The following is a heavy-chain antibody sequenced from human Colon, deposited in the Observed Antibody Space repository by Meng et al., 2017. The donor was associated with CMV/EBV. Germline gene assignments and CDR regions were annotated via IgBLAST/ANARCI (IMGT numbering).Heavy chain of an antibody. J-gene: IGHJ4*02. Sequence: GGSLRLSCAASGFPFSGYSMNWVRQAPGKGLEWVSSIDSSHTYIYYADSVRGRFTISRDNAKNSLFLQMNSLRAEDTAVYYCARGVRIAARSGGDYWGQGTLVTVSS. D-gene: IGHD6-6*01. CDR1: GFPFSGYS. V-gene: IGHV3-21*01. CDR2: IDSSHTYI. CDR3: ARGVRIAARSGGDY.